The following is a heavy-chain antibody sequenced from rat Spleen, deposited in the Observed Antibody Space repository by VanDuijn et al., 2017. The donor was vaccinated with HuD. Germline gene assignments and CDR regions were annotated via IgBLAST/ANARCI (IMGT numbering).Heavy chain of an antibody. CDR2: ITNSGGST. Sequence: EVQLVESDGGLVQPGRSLKLSCTASGFTFNKYWMTWIRQAPGKGLEWVASITNSGGSTYYPDSVKGRFTISRDNAKSTLYLQMNSLRSEDTATYYCTREDWSFDNWGQGVMVTVSS. V-gene: IGHV5-31*01. CDR1: GFTFNKYW. D-gene: IGHD4-2*01. J-gene: IGHJ2*01. CDR3: TREDWSFDN.